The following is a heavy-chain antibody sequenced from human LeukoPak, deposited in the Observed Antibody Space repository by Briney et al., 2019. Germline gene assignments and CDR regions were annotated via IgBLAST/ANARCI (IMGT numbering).Heavy chain of an antibody. V-gene: IGHV1-2*02. CDR2: INPNSGGT. J-gene: IGHJ4*02. D-gene: IGHD6-13*01. CDR3: ARSVAAAPFDY. Sequence: ASVKVSCKASGYTFTDYYMHWVRQAPGQGLEWMGWINPNSGGTNYAQKFQGRVTMTTDTSISTDYMEVSRLRSDDTAVYYCARSVAAAPFDYWGQGTLVTVSS. CDR1: GYTFTDYY.